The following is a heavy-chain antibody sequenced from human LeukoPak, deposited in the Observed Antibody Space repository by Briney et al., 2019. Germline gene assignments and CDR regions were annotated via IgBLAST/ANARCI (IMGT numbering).Heavy chain of an antibody. D-gene: IGHD2-15*01. Sequence: ASVKISCKVSGYTFTDYYMHWVQQAPGKGLEWMGLVDPEDGETIYAEKFQGRVTITADTSTDTAYIELSSLRSEDTAVYYCATILGLAHNWFDPWGQGTLVTVSS. V-gene: IGHV1-69-2*01. CDR3: ATILGLAHNWFDP. J-gene: IGHJ5*02. CDR2: VDPEDGET. CDR1: GYTFTDYY.